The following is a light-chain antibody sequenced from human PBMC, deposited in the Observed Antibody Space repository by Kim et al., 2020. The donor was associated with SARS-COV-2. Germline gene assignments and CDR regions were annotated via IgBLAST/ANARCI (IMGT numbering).Light chain of an antibody. V-gene: IGKV1-12*01. CDR2: AAS. CDR1: QGISSW. CDR3: QHANSFPYT. Sequence: DIQMTQSPSSVSASVGDRVTITCRASQGISSWLVWYQQKPGKAPKLLIYAASSLQSGVPSRFSGSGSGTDFTLTISSLQPEYFATYYCQHANSFPYTFGQVTKLDI. J-gene: IGKJ2*01.